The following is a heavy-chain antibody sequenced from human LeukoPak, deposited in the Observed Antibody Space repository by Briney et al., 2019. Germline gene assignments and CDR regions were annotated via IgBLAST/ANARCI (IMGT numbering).Heavy chain of an antibody. CDR3: ARIYDSSGPSFDY. J-gene: IGHJ4*02. CDR1: GFTFSSYS. CDR2: ISSSSSYI. Sequence: PGGSLRLSCAASGFTFSSYSMNWVRQAPGKGREWVSSISSSSSYIYYADSVKGRVTISRDNAKNSLYLQMNSLRAEDTAVYYCARIYDSSGPSFDYWGQGTLVTVSS. D-gene: IGHD3-22*01. V-gene: IGHV3-21*01.